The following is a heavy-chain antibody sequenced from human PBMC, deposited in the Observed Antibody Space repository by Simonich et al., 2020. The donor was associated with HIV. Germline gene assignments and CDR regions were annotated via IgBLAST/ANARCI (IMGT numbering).Heavy chain of an antibody. J-gene: IGHJ6*02. D-gene: IGHD2-15*01. CDR3: ARGGYCSGGSCYPLFSRYGMDV. Sequence: QVQLQQWGAGLLKPSETLSLTCAVYGGSFSGYYWSWIRQPPGKGLEWIGEINHSGSTNHNQSLKSRVTISVDTSKNQFSLKLSSVTAADTAVYYCARGGYCSGGSCYPLFSRYGMDVWAKGPRLPSP. V-gene: IGHV4-34*01. CDR2: INHSGST. CDR1: GGSFSGYY.